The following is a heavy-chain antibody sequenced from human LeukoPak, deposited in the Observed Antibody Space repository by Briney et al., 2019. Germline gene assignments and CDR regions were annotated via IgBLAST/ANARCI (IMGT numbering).Heavy chain of an antibody. J-gene: IGHJ5*02. V-gene: IGHV3-30*02. D-gene: IGHD6-13*01. CDR1: GFTFSSYG. CDR3: AKDIAAAGTRWFDP. CDR2: IRYDGSNK. Sequence: PGGSLRLSCAASGFTFSSYGMHWVRQAPGKGLEWVAFIRYDGSNKYYADSVKGRFTISRDNSKNTLYLQMNSLRAEDTALYYCAKDIAAAGTRWFDPWGQGTLVTVSS.